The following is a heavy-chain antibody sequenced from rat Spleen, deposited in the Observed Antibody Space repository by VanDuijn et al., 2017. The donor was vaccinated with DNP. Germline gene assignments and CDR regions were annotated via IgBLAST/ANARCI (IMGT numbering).Heavy chain of an antibody. CDR3: TRRAYYFDY. D-gene: IGHD4-1*01. Sequence: EVQLVESGGGLVQPGRSLKLSCAASGFTFSNYDMAWVRQAPTKGLEWVAYIGSDGYAPYYGDSVKGRFTISRDNAKSTLYLQMNSLKSEDTATYYCTRRAYYFDYWGQGVMVTVSS. CDR1: GFTFSNYD. V-gene: IGHV5-27*01. J-gene: IGHJ2*01. CDR2: IGSDGYAP.